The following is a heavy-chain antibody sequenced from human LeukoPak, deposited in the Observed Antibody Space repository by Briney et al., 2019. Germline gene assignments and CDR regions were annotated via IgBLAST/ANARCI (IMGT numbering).Heavy chain of an antibody. CDR3: AKDVSWNWFDP. CDR1: GFTFSTYA. V-gene: IGHV3-30*18. CDR2: ISYDGSNK. Sequence: GRSLRLSCAASGFTFSTYAMHWVRQAPGKGLEWVAVISYDGSNKYYADSVKGRFTISRDNSKNALYLQMNTLRAEDTAVYYCAKDVSWNWFDPWGQGTLVTVSS. J-gene: IGHJ5*02.